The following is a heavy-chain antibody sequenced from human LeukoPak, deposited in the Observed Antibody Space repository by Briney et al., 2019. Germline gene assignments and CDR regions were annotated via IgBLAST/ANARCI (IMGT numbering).Heavy chain of an antibody. CDR2: IYYSGST. V-gene: IGHV4-59*08. CDR1: GGSISSYY. J-gene: IGHJ4*02. D-gene: IGHD6-13*01. Sequence: SETLSLTCTVSGGSISSYYWSWIRQPPGKGLEWIGYIYYSGSTNYNPSLKSRVTISVDTSKNQFSLKLSSVTAADTAVYYCARAPLAAADFDYWGQGTLVTVSS. CDR3: ARAPLAAADFDY.